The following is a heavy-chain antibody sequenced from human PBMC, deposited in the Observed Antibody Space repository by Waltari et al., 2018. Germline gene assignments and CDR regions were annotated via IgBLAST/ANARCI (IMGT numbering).Heavy chain of an antibody. CDR1: GGTLSSYA. J-gene: IGHJ6*02. Sequence: QVQLGQSGAEVQKPGSSVKVSCKASGGTLSSYAISWVRQAPGQGLEWMGGIIPIFGTANYAQKFQGRVTITADESTSTAYMELSSLRSEDTAVYYCARDGDQYCSGGSCYDYYYYGMDVWGQGTTVTVSS. CDR2: IIPIFGTA. CDR3: ARDGDQYCSGGSCYDYYYYGMDV. V-gene: IGHV1-69*01. D-gene: IGHD2-15*01.